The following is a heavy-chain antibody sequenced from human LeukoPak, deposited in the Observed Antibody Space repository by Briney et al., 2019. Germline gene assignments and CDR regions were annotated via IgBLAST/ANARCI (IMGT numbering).Heavy chain of an antibody. V-gene: IGHV3-23*01. D-gene: IGHD4-17*01. CDR1: AFTFASYA. CDR2: IGGSGTNT. J-gene: IGHJ3*01. CDR3: GRDPNGDYVGAFEF. Sequence: GGSLRVSCVASAFTFASYAMTWVRLTPGKGLEWVSSIGGSGTNTNYADSVRGRFTFSRDNSKNTLYLQMNSLRAEDTAVYYCGRDPNGDYVGAFEFWGQGTLVTVSS.